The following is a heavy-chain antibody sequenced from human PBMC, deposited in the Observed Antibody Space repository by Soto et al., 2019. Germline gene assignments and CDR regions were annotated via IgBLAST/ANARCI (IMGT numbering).Heavy chain of an antibody. CDR2: IKQDGSEK. J-gene: IGHJ4*02. V-gene: IGHV3-7*03. Sequence: GGSLRLSCAASGFTFSSYWMSWVRQAPGKGLEWVANIKQDGSEKYYVDSVKGRFTISRDDSKNTLYLQMNSLKTEDTAVYYCTTDGYSSLWGQGTLVTVSS. D-gene: IGHD6-13*01. CDR1: GFTFSSYW. CDR3: TTDGYSSL.